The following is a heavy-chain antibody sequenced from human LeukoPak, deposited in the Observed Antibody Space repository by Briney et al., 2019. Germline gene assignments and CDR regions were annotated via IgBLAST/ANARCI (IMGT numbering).Heavy chain of an antibody. Sequence: GGSLRLSRAASGFTFDDYGMSWVRQAPGKGLEWVSGINWNGGSTGYADSVKGRFTISRDNAKNSLYLQMNSLRAEDTALYYCARQGFAVVTPNYYYYYYMDVWGKGTTVTVSS. V-gene: IGHV3-20*04. J-gene: IGHJ6*03. CDR2: INWNGGST. CDR1: GFTFDDYG. CDR3: ARQGFAVVTPNYYYYYYMDV. D-gene: IGHD4-23*01.